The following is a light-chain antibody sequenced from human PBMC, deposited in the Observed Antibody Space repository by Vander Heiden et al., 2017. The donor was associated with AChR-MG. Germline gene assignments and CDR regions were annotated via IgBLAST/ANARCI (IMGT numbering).Light chain of an antibody. CDR3: GAWDDSLNGVV. V-gene: IGLV1-44*01. J-gene: IGLJ2*01. CDR1: SSNIGTNT. CDR2: SNS. Sequence: QSVLTQTPSASGTPGQRVTISCSGSSSNIGTNTVNWYQQLPGTAPKLLIYSNSYRPSGVPDRFSGSKSGTSASLAISGLQSEDEADYYCGAWDDSLNGVVFGGGTKLTVL.